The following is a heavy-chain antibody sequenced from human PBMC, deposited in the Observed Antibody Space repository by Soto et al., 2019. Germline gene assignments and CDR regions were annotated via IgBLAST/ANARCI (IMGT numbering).Heavy chain of an antibody. V-gene: IGHV3-9*01. Sequence: GGSLRLSCAASGFTFDDYAMHWVRQAPGKGLEWVSGITWNSGSIGYADSVKGRFTISRDNAKNSLYLQMNSLRPEDTALYYCAKQSRYYYDSSADHYFDYWGQGTLVTV. J-gene: IGHJ4*02. CDR2: ITWNSGSI. D-gene: IGHD3-22*01. CDR1: GFTFDDYA. CDR3: AKQSRYYYDSSADHYFDY.